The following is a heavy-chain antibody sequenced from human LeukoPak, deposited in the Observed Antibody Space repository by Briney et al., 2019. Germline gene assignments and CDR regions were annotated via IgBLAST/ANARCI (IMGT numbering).Heavy chain of an antibody. V-gene: IGHV3-30-3*01. J-gene: IGHJ4*02. Sequence: GGSLRLSCAASGFTFSSYAMHWVRQAPGKGLEWVAVISYDGSNKYYADSVKGRFTISRGNSKNTLYLQMNSLRAEDTAVYYCARPPSGYCSSTSCYAPTYFDYWGQGTLVTVSS. CDR1: GFTFSSYA. D-gene: IGHD2-2*01. CDR2: ISYDGSNK. CDR3: ARPPSGYCSSTSCYAPTYFDY.